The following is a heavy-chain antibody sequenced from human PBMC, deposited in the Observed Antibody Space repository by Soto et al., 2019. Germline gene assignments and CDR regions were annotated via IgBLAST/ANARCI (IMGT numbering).Heavy chain of an antibody. J-gene: IGHJ6*02. CDR1: GFTFSSYG. D-gene: IGHD3-3*01. V-gene: IGHV3-33*01. CDR2: IWYDGSNK. Sequence: QVQLVESGGGVVQPGRSLRLSCAASGFTFSSYGMHWVRQAPGKGLEWVAVIWYDGSNKYYADSVKGRFTISRDNSKNTLYLQIHSLRAEATAVYYCARDPRYYDFWSAPGRMDLWGQGTTVTDSS. CDR3: ARDPRYYDFWSAPGRMDL.